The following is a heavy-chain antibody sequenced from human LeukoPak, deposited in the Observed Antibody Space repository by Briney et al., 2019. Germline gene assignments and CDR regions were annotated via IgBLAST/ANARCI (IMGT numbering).Heavy chain of an antibody. V-gene: IGHV4-59*06. Sequence: SETLSLTCTVSGGSISSYYWSWIRQHPGKGLEWIGYIYYSGSTYYNPSLKSRVTISVDTSKNQFSLKLSSVTAADTAVYYCARDRRPIVVVPAAIPAYWFDPWGQGTLVTVSS. CDR2: IYYSGST. CDR3: ARDRRPIVVVPAAIPAYWFDP. CDR1: GGSISSYY. D-gene: IGHD2-2*01. J-gene: IGHJ5*02.